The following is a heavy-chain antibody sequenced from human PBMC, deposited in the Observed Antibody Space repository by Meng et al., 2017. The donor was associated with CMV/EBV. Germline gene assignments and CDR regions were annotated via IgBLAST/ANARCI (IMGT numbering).Heavy chain of an antibody. CDR3: ARRLAAAAGTSFSYYGLDV. CDR2: IYPGDSDT. Sequence: KVSCKGSGYSFTSYWIGWVRQVPGKGLEWMGIIYPGDSDTRYSPSFQGQVTISADKSISTAYLQWSSLRTSDTAMYYCARRLAAAAGTSFSYYGLDVWGQGTTVTVSS. D-gene: IGHD6-13*01. J-gene: IGHJ6*02. V-gene: IGHV5-51*01. CDR1: GYSFTSYW.